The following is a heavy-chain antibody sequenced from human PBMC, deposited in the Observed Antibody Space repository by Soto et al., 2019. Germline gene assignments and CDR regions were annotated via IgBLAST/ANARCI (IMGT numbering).Heavy chain of an antibody. Sequence: SETLSLTCTVSGGSISTYYWSWIRQPAGKGLEWIGRIYTSGYTNYNPSLKSRVTMSVDTSNNQFSLKLSSVTAADTAVYYCARDSSSGYYYDILDYWGQGTLVTVSS. CDR2: IYTSGYT. J-gene: IGHJ4*02. CDR3: ARDSSSGYYYDILDY. D-gene: IGHD3-22*01. CDR1: GGSISTYY. V-gene: IGHV4-4*07.